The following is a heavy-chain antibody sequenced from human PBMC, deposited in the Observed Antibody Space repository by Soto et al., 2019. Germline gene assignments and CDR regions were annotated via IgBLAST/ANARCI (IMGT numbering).Heavy chain of an antibody. Sequence: GASVKVSCKASGYTFTGFYMHWVRQAPGQGLEWMGWIDPNSGGTNYAQKFQGWVTMTRDTSISTAYMELSRLGSDDTAVYYCATGRGGSRSYSHPMDYWGQGTMVTVSS. CDR1: GYTFTGFY. J-gene: IGHJ4*02. D-gene: IGHD3-10*01. V-gene: IGHV1-2*04. CDR3: ATGRGGSRSYSHPMDY. CDR2: IDPNSGGT.